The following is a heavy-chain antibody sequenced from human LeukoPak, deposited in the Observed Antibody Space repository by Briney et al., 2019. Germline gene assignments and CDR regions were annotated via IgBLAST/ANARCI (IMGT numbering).Heavy chain of an antibody. CDR2: IYTSGST. D-gene: IGHD1/OR15-1a*01. Sequence: SETLSLTCTVSGGSISSYYWSWIRQPPGKGLEWIGYIYTSGSTNYNPSLKSRVTISVDTSKNQFSLKLSSVTAADTAVYYCARRGITGTSPLDYWGQGTLVTVSS. V-gene: IGHV4-4*09. CDR3: ARRGITGTSPLDY. CDR1: GGSISSYY. J-gene: IGHJ4*02.